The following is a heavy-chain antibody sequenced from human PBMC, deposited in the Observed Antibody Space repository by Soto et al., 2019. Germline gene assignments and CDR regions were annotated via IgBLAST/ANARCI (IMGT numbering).Heavy chain of an antibody. V-gene: IGHV3-9*01. J-gene: IGHJ3*02. Sequence: EVQLVESGGGLVQPGRSLRLSCAASGFTFDDYAMHWVRQPPGKGLEWVSGISWNSGNIGYADSVKGRFTLSRDNAKNSQNLHMTRLRTEDTALYYCANAPVEVVVENYAFEIWGKATMLTVSS. D-gene: IGHD2-15*01. CDR3: ANAPVEVVVENYAFEI. CDR1: GFTFDDYA. CDR2: ISWNSGNI.